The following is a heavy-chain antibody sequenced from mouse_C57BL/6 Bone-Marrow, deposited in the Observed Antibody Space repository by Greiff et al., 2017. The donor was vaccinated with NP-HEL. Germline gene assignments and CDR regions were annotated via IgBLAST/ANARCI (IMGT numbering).Heavy chain of an antibody. CDR3: ARRLYGSPWFAY. J-gene: IGHJ3*01. V-gene: IGHV5-17*01. CDR2: ISSGSSTI. Sequence: DVMLVESGGGLVKPGGSLKLSCAASGFTFSDYGMHWVRQAPEKGLEWVAYISSGSSTIYYADTVKGRFTISRDNAKKTLFLQMTSLRSEDTAMYYCARRLYGSPWFAYWGQGTLVTVSA. D-gene: IGHD1-1*01. CDR1: GFTFSDYG.